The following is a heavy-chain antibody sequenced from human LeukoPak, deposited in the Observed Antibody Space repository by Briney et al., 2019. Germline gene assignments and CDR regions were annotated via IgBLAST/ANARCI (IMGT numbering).Heavy chain of an antibody. D-gene: IGHD3-10*01. J-gene: IGHJ4*02. V-gene: IGHV3-30*02. CDR3: ARDPGDITMVRGVIVY. CDR1: GFTFSSYG. CDR2: IRYDGSNK. Sequence: PGGSLRLSCAASGFTFSSYGMHWVRQAPGKGLEWVAFIRYDGSNKYYADSVKGRFTISRDNAKNSLYLQMNSLRAEDTAVYYCARDPGDITMVRGVIVYWGQGTLVTVSS.